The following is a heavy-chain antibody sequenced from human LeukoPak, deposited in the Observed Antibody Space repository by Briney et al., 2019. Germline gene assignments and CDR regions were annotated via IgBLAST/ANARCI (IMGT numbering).Heavy chain of an antibody. D-gene: IGHD2-15*01. V-gene: IGHV3-21*01. CDR1: GFTFSSYS. J-gene: IGHJ6*03. CDR2: ISSSSSYI. Sequence: GGSLRLSCVDSGFTFSSYSMNWVRQAPGKGLEWVSSISSSSSYIYYADSVKGRFTISRDNAKNSLYLQMNSLRAEDTAVYYCARGRIGYYMDVWGKGTTVTVSS. CDR3: ARGRIGYYMDV.